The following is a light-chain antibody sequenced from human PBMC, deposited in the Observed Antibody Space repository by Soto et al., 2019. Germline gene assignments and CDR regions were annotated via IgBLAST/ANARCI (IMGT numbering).Light chain of an antibody. CDR1: QSISGF. V-gene: IGKV1-39*01. CDR3: QQSYSTTWT. J-gene: IGKJ1*01. Sequence: DIQMTQSPSSLSASVGDRVTITCRASQSISGFLNWYQKKSGQAPKLLMYAASTLQSGVPSRFSGSGSGTDFTLTISSLQPEDFATYSCQQSYSTTWTFGQGTKVDIK. CDR2: AAS.